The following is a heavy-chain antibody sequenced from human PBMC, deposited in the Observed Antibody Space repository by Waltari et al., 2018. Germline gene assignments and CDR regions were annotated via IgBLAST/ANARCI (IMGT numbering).Heavy chain of an antibody. Sequence: QVQLQESGPGLVKPSETLSLTCAVSGYSISSGYYWGWIRQPPGKGLEWIGMIYHVGSTYYNPALKSRVTISVDTYKNQFSLKLSSVTAADTAVYYCASLPSSSSYFDYWGQGTLVTVSS. J-gene: IGHJ4*02. CDR1: GYSISSGYY. D-gene: IGHD6-13*01. CDR3: ASLPSSSSYFDY. CDR2: IYHVGST. V-gene: IGHV4-38-2*01.